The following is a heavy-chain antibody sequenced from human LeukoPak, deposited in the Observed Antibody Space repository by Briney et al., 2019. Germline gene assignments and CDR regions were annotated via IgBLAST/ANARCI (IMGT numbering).Heavy chain of an antibody. CDR1: VYTLTRYY. D-gene: IGHD1-26*01. CDR2: LKAVGSST. Sequence: SVKVSRKGSVYTLTRYYMHWVRQPPAQGLEWMGILKAVGSSTTYTKKFQGRGTMTRDTSTNTIYIELSSLTSEDPAVYYCARGAYRRRCGDVSGQRATV. CDR3: ARGAYRRRCGDV. J-gene: IGHJ6*01. V-gene: IGHV1-46*01.